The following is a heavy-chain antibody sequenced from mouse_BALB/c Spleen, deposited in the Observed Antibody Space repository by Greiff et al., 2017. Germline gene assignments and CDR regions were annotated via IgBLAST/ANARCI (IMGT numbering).Heavy chain of an antibody. V-gene: IGHV1S29*02. CDR3: ARGRGWLAY. J-gene: IGHJ3*01. Sequence: VQLQQSGPELVKPGASVKISCKASGYTFTDYNMHWVKQSHGKSLEWIGYIYPYNGGTGYNQKFKSKATLTVDNSSSTAYMELRSLTSEDSAVYYCARGRGWLAYWGQGTLVTVSA. CDR2: IYPYNGGT. CDR1: GYTFTDYN.